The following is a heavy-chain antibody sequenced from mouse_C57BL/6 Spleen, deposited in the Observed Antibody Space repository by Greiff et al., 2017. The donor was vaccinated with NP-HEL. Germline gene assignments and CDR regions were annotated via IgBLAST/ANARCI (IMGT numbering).Heavy chain of an antibody. D-gene: IGHD1-1*01. CDR2: ILPGSGIT. CDR3: ARLGRHYYYGTGFAY. Sequence: QVQLKQSGAELMKPGASVKLSCKATGYTFTGYWIEWVKQRPGHGLEWIGEILPGSGITNYNEKFKGKATFTADTSSNTAYMQLSSLTTEDSAIYYCARLGRHYYYGTGFAYWGQGTLVTVSA. CDR1: GYTFTGYW. V-gene: IGHV1-9*01. J-gene: IGHJ3*01.